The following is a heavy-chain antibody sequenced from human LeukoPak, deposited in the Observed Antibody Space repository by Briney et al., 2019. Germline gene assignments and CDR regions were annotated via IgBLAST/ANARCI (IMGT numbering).Heavy chain of an antibody. V-gene: IGHV3-21*01. CDR1: GFTFSSYA. D-gene: IGHD5-24*01. CDR3: ARMTINGNYPPDY. CDR2: ISGDSNYI. J-gene: IGHJ4*02. Sequence: GGSLRLSCAASGFTFSSYAMSWVRQAPGKGLEWVSSISGDSNYIYYADSVKGRFTISRDNAKNSLFPQMNSLRAEDTAVYYCARMTINGNYPPDYWGQGTLVTVSS.